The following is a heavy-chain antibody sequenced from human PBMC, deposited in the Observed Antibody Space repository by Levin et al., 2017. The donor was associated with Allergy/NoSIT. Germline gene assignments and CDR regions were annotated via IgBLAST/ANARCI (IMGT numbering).Heavy chain of an antibody. CDR2: IIPIFGTA. J-gene: IGHJ5*02. Sequence: SVKVSCKASGGTFSSYAISWVRQAPGQGLEWMGGIIPIFGTANYAQKFQGRVTITADESTSTAYMELSSLRSEDTAVYYCARGGLEQLVPQTGWFDPWGQGTLVTVSS. CDR3: ARGGLEQLVPQTGWFDP. D-gene: IGHD6-6*01. CDR1: GGTFSSYA. V-gene: IGHV1-69*13.